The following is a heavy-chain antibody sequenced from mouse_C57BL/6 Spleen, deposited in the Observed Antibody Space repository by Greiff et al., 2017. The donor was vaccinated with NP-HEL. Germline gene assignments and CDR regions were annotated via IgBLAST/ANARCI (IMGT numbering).Heavy chain of an antibody. D-gene: IGHD4-1*01. CDR3: AKDVLTGWFAY. CDR2: IFPGSGGT. J-gene: IGHJ3*01. CDR1: GYTFTDYY. V-gene: IGHV1-75*01. Sequence: QVQLQQSGPELVKPGASVQISCKASGYTFTDYYINWVKQRPGQGLEWIGWIFPGSGGTYYNEKFKGKATLTVDKSSSTAYMLLSSLTSEDSAVYFCAKDVLTGWFAYWGQGTLVTVSA.